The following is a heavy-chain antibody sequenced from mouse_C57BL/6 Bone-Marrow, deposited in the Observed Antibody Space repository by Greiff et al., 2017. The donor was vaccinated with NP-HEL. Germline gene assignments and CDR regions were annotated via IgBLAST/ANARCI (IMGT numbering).Heavy chain of an antibody. Sequence: QVQLQQPGAELVKPGASVKLSCKASGYTFTSYWMHWVKQRPGQGLEWIGMIHPNSGSTNYNEKFKSKATLTVDKSSSTAYMQLSSLTSEDSAVYYCARSDYYSNYSDYFDYWGQGTTLTVSS. CDR2: IHPNSGST. J-gene: IGHJ2*01. CDR1: GYTFTSYW. CDR3: ARSDYYSNYSDYFDY. D-gene: IGHD2-5*01. V-gene: IGHV1-64*01.